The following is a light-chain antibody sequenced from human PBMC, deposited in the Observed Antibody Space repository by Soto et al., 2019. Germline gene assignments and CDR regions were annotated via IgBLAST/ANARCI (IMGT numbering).Light chain of an antibody. CDR3: QQVDVYPST. J-gene: IGKJ4*01. CDR2: AAS. V-gene: IGKV1-9*01. CDR1: QGISNF. Sequence: IQLTQSPSSLSASVGDRVTITCRASQGISNFLAWYQQKPGKAPNLLIYAASTLQSGVPSRFSGGGSGRDVTLTIDRLRPEDFATCYCQQVDVYPSTFGGGTNVEIK.